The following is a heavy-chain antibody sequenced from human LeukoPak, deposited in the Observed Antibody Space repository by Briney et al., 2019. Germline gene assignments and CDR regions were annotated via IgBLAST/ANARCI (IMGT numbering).Heavy chain of an antibody. CDR2: IYWDDDK. D-gene: IGHD1-14*01. CDR3: TRRLSGENAFDI. J-gene: IGHJ3*02. V-gene: IGHV2-5*02. CDR1: GFSLRTSGVG. Sequence: SGPTLVKPTQTLTLTCTFSGFSLRTSGVGVDWIRQPPGKALEWLALIYWDDDKRYSPSLKSRLTITKDTSKNQVVLTMTNMDPVDTATYYCTRRLSGENAFDIWGQGTMVTASS.